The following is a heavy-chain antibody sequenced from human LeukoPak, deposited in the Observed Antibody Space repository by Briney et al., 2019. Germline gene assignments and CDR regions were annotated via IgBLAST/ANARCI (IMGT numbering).Heavy chain of an antibody. V-gene: IGHV3-30*01. CDR1: GFTFSSYA. Sequence: GRSLRLSCAASGFTFSSYAMHWVRQAPGKGLEWVAVISYDGSNKYYADSVKGRFTISRDNSKNTLYLQMNSLRAEDTAAYYCARAKTLLMVRGVIITDAFDIWGQGTMVTVSS. CDR3: ARAKTLLMVRGVIITDAFDI. J-gene: IGHJ3*02. CDR2: ISYDGSNK. D-gene: IGHD3-10*01.